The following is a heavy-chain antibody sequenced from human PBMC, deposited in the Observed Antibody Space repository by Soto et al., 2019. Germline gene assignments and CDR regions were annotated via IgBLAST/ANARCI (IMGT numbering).Heavy chain of an antibody. D-gene: IGHD2-2*01. V-gene: IGHV1-69*01. CDR2: IIPIFGTA. J-gene: IGHJ5*02. Sequence: QVQLVQSGAEVKKPGSSVKVSCKASGGTFSSYAISWVRQAPGQGLEWMGGIIPIFGTANYAQKFQGRGTITADESTSTAYMELSSLRSEDTAVYYCARDLGYCSSTSCWFDPWGQGTLVTVSS. CDR3: ARDLGYCSSTSCWFDP. CDR1: GGTFSSYA.